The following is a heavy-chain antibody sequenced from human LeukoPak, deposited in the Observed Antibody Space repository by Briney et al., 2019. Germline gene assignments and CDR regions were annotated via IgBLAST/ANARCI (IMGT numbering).Heavy chain of an antibody. CDR2: ISSSSSTI. V-gene: IGHV3-48*01. CDR1: GFTFSSYS. Sequence: GGSLRLSCAASGFTFSSYSMNWVRQAPGKGLEWVSYISSSSSTIYYADSVKGRFTISRDNAKNSLYLQMNSLRAEDTAVYYCARGGYYYYMDVWGKGTTVTVSS. CDR3: ARGGYYYYMDV. J-gene: IGHJ6*03.